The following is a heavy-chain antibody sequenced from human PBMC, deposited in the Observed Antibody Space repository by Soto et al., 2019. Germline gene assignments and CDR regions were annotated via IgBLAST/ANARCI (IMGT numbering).Heavy chain of an antibody. CDR2: IQHSGGN. Sequence: SEAQYLTSAVYGGSCRAYYGSWIRQHPWKGLQWIGQIQHSGGNSYTPSLKSRVTIAVGTSKSQCSRMLTSVTGADRAVYYCARGSVDTVDSSGFYEYWVQGTPVTVSS. V-gene: IGHV4-34*01. D-gene: IGHD3-22*01. CDR1: GGSCRAYY. CDR3: ARGSVDTVDSSGFYEY. J-gene: IGHJ4*02.